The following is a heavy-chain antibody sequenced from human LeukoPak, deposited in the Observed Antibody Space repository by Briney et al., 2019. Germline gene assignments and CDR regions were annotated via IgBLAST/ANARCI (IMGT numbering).Heavy chain of an antibody. CDR1: GFTFSNAW. CDR3: TTDLIVGATRPIDY. CDR2: IKSKTDGGTT. Sequence: GGSLRLSCAASGFTFSNAWMSWVRQAPGKGLERVGRIKSKTDGGTTDYAAPVKGRFTISRDDSKNTLDLQMNSLKTEDTAVYYCTTDLIVGATRPIDYWGQGTLVTVSS. D-gene: IGHD1-26*01. V-gene: IGHV3-15*01. J-gene: IGHJ4*02.